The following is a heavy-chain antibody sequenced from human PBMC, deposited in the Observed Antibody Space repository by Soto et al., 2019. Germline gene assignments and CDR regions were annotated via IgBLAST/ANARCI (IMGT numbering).Heavy chain of an antibody. CDR1: GGSISSSSYY. CDR3: ARRDWIYYFDY. J-gene: IGHJ4*02. CDR2: IYYSGST. D-gene: IGHD3-9*01. Sequence: SETLSLTCTVSGGSISSSSYYWGWIRQPPGKGLEWIGSIYYSGSTYYNPSLKSRVTISVDTSKNQFSLKLSSVTAAETAVYYCARRDWIYYFDYWGQGTLVTVSS. V-gene: IGHV4-39*01.